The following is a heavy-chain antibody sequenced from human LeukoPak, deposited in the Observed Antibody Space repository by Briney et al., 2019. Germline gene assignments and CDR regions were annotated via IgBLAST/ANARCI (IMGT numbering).Heavy chain of an antibody. J-gene: IGHJ6*02. V-gene: IGHV1-18*01. D-gene: IGHD4-17*01. CDR3: ARVKTTVTRYYYYGMDV. Sequence: ASVKVSCKASGYTFTSYGISWVRQAPGQGLEWMGWISAYNGNTNYAQKLQGRVTTTTDTSTSTAYMELRSLRSDDTAVYYCARVKTTVTRYYYYGMDVWGQGTTVTVSS. CDR1: GYTFTSYG. CDR2: ISAYNGNT.